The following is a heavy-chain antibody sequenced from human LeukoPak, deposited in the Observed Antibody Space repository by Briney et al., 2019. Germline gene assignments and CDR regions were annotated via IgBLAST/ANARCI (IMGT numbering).Heavy chain of an antibody. J-gene: IGHJ4*02. V-gene: IGHV4-39*01. CDR3: ARISGSSWQFDY. Sequence: SETLSLTCTVSGGSISSSSYYWGWIRQPPGKGLEWIGSIYYSGSTYYNPSLKSRVTISVDTSKNQFSLKLSSVTAADTAVYYCARISGSSWQFDYWGQGTLVTVSS. D-gene: IGHD6-13*01. CDR2: IYYSGST. CDR1: GGSISSSSYY.